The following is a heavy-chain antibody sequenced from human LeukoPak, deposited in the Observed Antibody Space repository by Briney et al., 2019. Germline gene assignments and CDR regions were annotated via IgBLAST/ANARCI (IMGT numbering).Heavy chain of an antibody. V-gene: IGHV3-7*01. Sequence: GGSLRLSCAASGFTFSSYWMTWVRQVPGKGLEWVANIKQDGSEKYYVDSVKGRFTVSRDNANNLMHLQMNSLRVEDTAVYYCARFLPGPDRAMDYWGQGTLVTVSS. CDR1: GFTFSSYW. J-gene: IGHJ4*02. CDR2: IKQDGSEK. D-gene: IGHD3-9*01. CDR3: ARFLPGPDRAMDY.